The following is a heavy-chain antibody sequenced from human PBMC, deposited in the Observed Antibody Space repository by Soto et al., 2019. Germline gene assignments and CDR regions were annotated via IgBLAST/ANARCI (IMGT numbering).Heavy chain of an antibody. V-gene: IGHV1-69*13. Sequence: SVKVSCKASGGTFSSYAISWVRQAPGQGLEWMGGIIPIFGTANYAQKFQGRVTITADESTSTAYMELSSLRSEDTAVYYCARDRGPYYYDSSGWGEFDYWGQGTLVTVSS. CDR3: ARDRGPYYYDSSGWGEFDY. CDR2: IIPIFGTA. D-gene: IGHD3-22*01. J-gene: IGHJ4*02. CDR1: GGTFSSYA.